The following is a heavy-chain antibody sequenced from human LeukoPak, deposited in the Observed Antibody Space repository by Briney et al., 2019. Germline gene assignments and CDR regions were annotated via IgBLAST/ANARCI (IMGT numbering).Heavy chain of an antibody. CDR3: ARLPDPRITIFGVVKDY. J-gene: IGHJ4*02. CDR2: IYYSGST. D-gene: IGHD3-3*01. V-gene: IGHV4-30-4*08. CDR1: GGSISSGDYY. Sequence: NPSQTLSLTCTVSGGSISSGDYYWSWIRQPPGKGLEWIGYIYYSGSTYYNPSLKSRVTISVDTSKNQFSLKLGSVTAADTAVYYCARLPDPRITIFGVVKDYWGQGTLVTVSS.